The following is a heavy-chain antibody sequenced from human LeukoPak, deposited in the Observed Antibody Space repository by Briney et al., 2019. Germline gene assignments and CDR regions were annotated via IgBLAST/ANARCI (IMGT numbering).Heavy chain of an antibody. D-gene: IGHD2-2*01. CDR1: GFTFSSYS. J-gene: IGHJ4*02. CDR2: IGAAGSTI. V-gene: IGHV3-48*01. Sequence: GGSLRLSCAASGFTFSSYSMNWVRQAPGKGLEWVSYIGAAGSTIYYADSVKGRFTISRDNAKNSLFLQMNSLRTEDTAVYYCARDSSTYAGPPDYWGQGTLVTVSS. CDR3: ARDSSTYAGPPDY.